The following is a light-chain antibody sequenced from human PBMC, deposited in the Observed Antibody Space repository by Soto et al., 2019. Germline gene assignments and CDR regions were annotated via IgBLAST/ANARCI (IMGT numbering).Light chain of an antibody. CDR2: YDS. CDR3: QVWDSSSDHVV. V-gene: IGLV3-21*04. Sequence: SYELTQPPSVSVAPGKTARITCGGNNIGSKSVHWYQQKPGQAPVLVIYYDSDRPSGIPERFSGSNSGNTATLTISRVEAXXXXXXYXQVWDSSSDHVVFGGGTKLTV. J-gene: IGLJ2*01. CDR1: NIGSKS.